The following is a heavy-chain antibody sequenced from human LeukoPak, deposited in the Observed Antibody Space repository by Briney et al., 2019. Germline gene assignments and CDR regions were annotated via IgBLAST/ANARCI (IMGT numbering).Heavy chain of an antibody. V-gene: IGHV4-59*01. Sequence: SETLSLTCTVSGDSINSYYWSWIRQPPGKGLEWIGYIYYSGSTNYNPSLKSRVTISVDTSKNQFSLKLSSVTAADTAVYYCAGRLWRRDGYNLSAFDIWGQGTMVTVSS. CDR3: AGRLWRRDGYNLSAFDI. J-gene: IGHJ3*02. CDR1: GDSINSYY. CDR2: IYYSGST. D-gene: IGHD5-24*01.